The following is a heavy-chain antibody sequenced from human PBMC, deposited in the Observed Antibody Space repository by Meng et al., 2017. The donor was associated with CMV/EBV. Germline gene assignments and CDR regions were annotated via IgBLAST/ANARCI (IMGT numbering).Heavy chain of an antibody. V-gene: IGHV4-39*07. Sequence: SETLSLTCTVSGGSISSSSYYWGWIRQPPGKGLEWIGSIYYSGSTYYNPSLKSRVTISVDTSKNQFSLKLSSVTAADTAVYYCARDLGAHDAFDIWGQGTMVTVSS. CDR3: ARDLGAHDAFDI. J-gene: IGHJ3*02. CDR2: IYYSGST. CDR1: GGSISSSSYY. D-gene: IGHD3-16*01.